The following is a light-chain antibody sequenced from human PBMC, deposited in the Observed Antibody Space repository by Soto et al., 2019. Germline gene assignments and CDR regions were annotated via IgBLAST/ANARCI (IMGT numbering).Light chain of an antibody. CDR1: QNVNSN. J-gene: IGKJ4*01. V-gene: IGKV3-15*01. CDR2: DAS. CDR3: QQYNNWPLT. Sequence: EIVMTQSPATLSVSPGERATLSCRASQNVNSNLAWYQQKPGQAPRLLIYDASTRATAIPARFSGSGSGTDFNLTISSLQSEDFAVYYCQQYNNWPLTFGGGNKVEIK.